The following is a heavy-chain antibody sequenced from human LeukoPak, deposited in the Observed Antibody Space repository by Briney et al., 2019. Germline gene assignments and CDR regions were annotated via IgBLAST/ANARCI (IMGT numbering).Heavy chain of an antibody. Sequence: GGSLRRSCSASGFTFCDYAMSWFRHAPGKGLEWVGFIRSKAYGGTTEYAASVKGRFTISRDDSQSIAHLQMNSLQTEDTAVYYCPRDEYYDILSRYGPITGWFDPWGQGTLVSVSS. V-gene: IGHV3-49*03. CDR3: PRDEYYDILSRYGPITGWFDP. J-gene: IGHJ5*02. CDR1: GFTFCDYA. CDR2: IRSKAYGGTT. D-gene: IGHD3-9*01.